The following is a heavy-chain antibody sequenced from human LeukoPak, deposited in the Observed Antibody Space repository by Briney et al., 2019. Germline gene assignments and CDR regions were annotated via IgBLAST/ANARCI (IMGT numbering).Heavy chain of an antibody. V-gene: IGHV3-23*01. CDR3: AKSPVVVIATGGIFDY. D-gene: IGHD2-21*01. CDR1: GFTFSSYA. J-gene: IGHJ4*02. Sequence: GGSLRLSCAASGFTFSSYAMSWVRQAPGKGLEWVSAISGSGGSTYYADSVKGRFTISRDNSKNTLYLQMNSLRAEDTAVYYCAKSPVVVIATGGIFDYWGQGTLVTVSS. CDR2: ISGSGGST.